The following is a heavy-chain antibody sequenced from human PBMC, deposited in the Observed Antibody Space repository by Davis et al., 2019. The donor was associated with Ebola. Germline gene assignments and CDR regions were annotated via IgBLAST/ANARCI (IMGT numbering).Heavy chain of an antibody. CDR3: TRIPRTATVI. J-gene: IGHJ4*02. V-gene: IGHV3-7*03. CDR1: PSIFRGSW. CDR2: INEDGSVT. Sequence: PGGSLRLSCSASPSIFRGSWMSWIRRAPGKGLEWVANINEDGSVTSYVGSVKGRFTVSRDNAKNSLYLQMNTLRAEDSAIYYCTRIPRTATVIWGQGTLVTVSS. D-gene: IGHD1/OR15-1a*01.